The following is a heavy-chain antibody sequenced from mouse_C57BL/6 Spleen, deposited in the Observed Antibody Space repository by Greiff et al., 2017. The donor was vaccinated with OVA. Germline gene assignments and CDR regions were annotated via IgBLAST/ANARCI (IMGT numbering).Heavy chain of an antibody. CDR2: IDPSDSYT. D-gene: IGHD1-1*01. CDR1: GYTFTSYW. CDR3: ARYGGPLGD. Sequence: QVQLKQPGAELVRPGTSVKLSCKASGYTFTSYWMHWVKQRPGQGLEWIGVIDPSDSYTNYNQKFKGKATLTVDTSSSTAYMQLSSLTSEDSAVYYCARYGGPLGDWGQGTTLTVSS. V-gene: IGHV1-59*01. J-gene: IGHJ2*01.